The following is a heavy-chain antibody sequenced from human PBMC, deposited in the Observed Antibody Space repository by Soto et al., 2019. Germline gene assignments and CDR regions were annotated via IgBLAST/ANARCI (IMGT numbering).Heavy chain of an antibody. V-gene: IGHV4-59*08. CDR2: IYYSGST. D-gene: IGHD4-17*01. CDR3: ATTTVTTNAPHFDY. Sequence: QVQLQESGPGLVKPSETLSLTCTVSGGSISSYYWSWIRQPPGKGLEWIGYIYYSGSTNYNPSLKSRVTISVDTSKNQFSLKLSSVTAADTAVYYCATTTVTTNAPHFDYWGQGTLVTVSS. CDR1: GGSISSYY. J-gene: IGHJ4*02.